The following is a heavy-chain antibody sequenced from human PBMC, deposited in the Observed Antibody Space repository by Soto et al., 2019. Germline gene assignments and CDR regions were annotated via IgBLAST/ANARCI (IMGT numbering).Heavy chain of an antibody. CDR2: INADGTSA. CDR3: ARDQGYTSQL. Sequence: GGSLRLSCEASGFTFSSFWMHWVRQAPGKGLVWVSRINADGTSATYADSVKGRFTISRDNARNTLYLEMSSLRADDTARYYCARDQGYTSQLWGQGTLVTVSS. CDR1: GFTFSSFW. J-gene: IGHJ4*02. V-gene: IGHV3-74*01. D-gene: IGHD6-13*01.